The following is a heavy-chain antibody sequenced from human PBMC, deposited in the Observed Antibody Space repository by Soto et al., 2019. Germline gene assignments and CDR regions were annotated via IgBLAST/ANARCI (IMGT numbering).Heavy chain of an antibody. CDR3: XXXXXPIDY. CDR1: GYTFTNFG. V-gene: IGHV1-18*01. Sequence: QVQLVQSGAEVKKPGASVKVSCKXSGYTFTNFGISWVRQAPGQGLEWMGWISAYNGNTNYAQNFQGRVTMTTDTSTSTAYMELRSLRXXXXXXXXXXXXXXPIDYWGQGTLVTVSS. J-gene: IGHJ4*02. CDR2: ISAYNGNT.